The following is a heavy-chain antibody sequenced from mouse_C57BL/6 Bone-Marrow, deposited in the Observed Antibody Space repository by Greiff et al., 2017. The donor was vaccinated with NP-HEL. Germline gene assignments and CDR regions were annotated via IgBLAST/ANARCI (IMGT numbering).Heavy chain of an antibody. CDR3: AMVHYGSRELDY. J-gene: IGHJ2*01. CDR2: IHPSDSDT. Sequence: QQRPGQGLEWIGRIHPSDSDTNYNQKFKGKATLTVDKSSSTAYMQLSSLTSEDSAVYYCAMVHYGSRELDYWGQGTTLTVSS. V-gene: IGHV1-74*01. D-gene: IGHD1-1*01.